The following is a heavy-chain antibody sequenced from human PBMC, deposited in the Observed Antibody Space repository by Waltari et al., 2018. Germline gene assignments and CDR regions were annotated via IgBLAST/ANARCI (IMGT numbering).Heavy chain of an antibody. CDR2: IWYDGSNV. Sequence: QVQLVQSGGGVVQPGRSLRLSCAASGFTSSRYGMHWVRQAPGKGLDWVAVIWYDGSNVYYSDSVKGRFTISRDNSKNTLYLQMNSLRAEDTAVYYCARYFAYYGMDVWGQGTTVTVSS. CDR3: ARYFAYYGMDV. V-gene: IGHV3-33*01. D-gene: IGHD3-9*01. CDR1: GFTSSRYG. J-gene: IGHJ6*02.